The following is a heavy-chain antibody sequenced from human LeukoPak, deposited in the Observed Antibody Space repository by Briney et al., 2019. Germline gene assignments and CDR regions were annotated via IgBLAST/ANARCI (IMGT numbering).Heavy chain of an antibody. CDR2: IGSDNKP. CDR1: GFTISAYA. CDR3: ARYLHYYVAMDV. J-gene: IGHJ6*02. V-gene: IGHV3-23*05. Sequence: PGGTLRLSCEASGFTISAYAMTWVRQAPGKGLEWVSSIGSDNKPHYSESLKGRFAISRDNSKSMLFLQLNTLRAADTAVYYCARYLHYYVAMDVWGQGTTVTVSS. D-gene: IGHD3-10*02.